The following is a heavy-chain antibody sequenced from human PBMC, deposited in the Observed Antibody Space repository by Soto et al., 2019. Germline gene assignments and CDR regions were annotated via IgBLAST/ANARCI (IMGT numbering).Heavy chain of an antibody. CDR1: GVSLSNGRMG. CDR3: ARIGGVTIFGVVRYWFGP. J-gene: IGHJ5*02. D-gene: IGHD3-3*01. CDR2: IFSNDEK. V-gene: IGHV2-26*01. Sequence: QVTLKESGPVLVKPTETLTLTCTVSGVSLSNGRMGVSWIRQPPGKALEWLVNIFSNDEKSYNTSLKSRLTISKDTSKSQVVLTMTNMDPVDTATYYCARIGGVTIFGVVRYWFGPWGQGTLVTVSS.